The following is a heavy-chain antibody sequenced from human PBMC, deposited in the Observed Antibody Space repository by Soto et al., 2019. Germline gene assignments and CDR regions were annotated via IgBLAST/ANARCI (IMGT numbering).Heavy chain of an antibody. V-gene: IGHV4-31*01. CDR3: ARGISVAGNAFDI. CDR2: IYYSGST. J-gene: IGHJ3*02. Sequence: WTWIRQHPGKGLEWIGFIYYSGSTFYNPSLESLVTISIDTSKNQFSLQLSSATAVDTAVYYCARGISVAGNAFDIWGQGTMVTVSS. D-gene: IGHD6-19*01.